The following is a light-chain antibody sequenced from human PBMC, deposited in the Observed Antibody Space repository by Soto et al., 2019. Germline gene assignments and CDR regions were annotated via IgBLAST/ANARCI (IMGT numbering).Light chain of an antibody. CDR2: WAS. Sequence: DIVMTQSPDSLAVSLGERATINCKSSQSVLNSFNNKNYLAWYQQKPGQPPQLLICWASTRESGFPGRFSGSGSGTDFTLTISSLQAEDVAVYYCQQYFTTPWTFGQGTKVEIK. V-gene: IGKV4-1*01. CDR1: QSVLNSFNNKNY. J-gene: IGKJ1*01. CDR3: QQYFTTPWT.